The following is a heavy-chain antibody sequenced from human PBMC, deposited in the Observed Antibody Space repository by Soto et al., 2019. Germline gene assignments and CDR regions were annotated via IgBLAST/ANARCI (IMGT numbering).Heavy chain of an antibody. D-gene: IGHD6-19*01. J-gene: IGHJ4*02. Sequence: EVQLVESGGGLVQPGGSLRLSCAASGFTFSSYWMTWVRQAPGKGLEWVANIKQDGSAKYYVDSVKGRFTISRDNAKNSLYLQMNSLRAEDTAVYYCASWLKTSGWYVLLEGSFDYWGQETLVTVSS. CDR1: GFTFSSYW. V-gene: IGHV3-7*01. CDR2: IKQDGSAK. CDR3: ASWLKTSGWYVLLEGSFDY.